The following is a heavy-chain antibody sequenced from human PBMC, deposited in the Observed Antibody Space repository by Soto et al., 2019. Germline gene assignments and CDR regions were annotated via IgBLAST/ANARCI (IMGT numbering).Heavy chain of an antibody. Sequence: PGESLKISCKGSGYSFTSYWIGWVRQMPGKGLEWMGIIYPGDSDTRYSPSFQGQVTISADKSISTAYLQWSSLKASDTAMYYCAISLYCSSTSCYSYYYYMDVWGKGTTVTVSS. J-gene: IGHJ6*03. CDR2: IYPGDSDT. D-gene: IGHD2-2*01. V-gene: IGHV5-51*01. CDR1: GYSFTSYW. CDR3: AISLYCSSTSCYSYYYYMDV.